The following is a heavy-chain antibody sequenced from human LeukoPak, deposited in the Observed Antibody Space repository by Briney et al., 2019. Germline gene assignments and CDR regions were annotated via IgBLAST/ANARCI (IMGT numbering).Heavy chain of an antibody. Sequence: GGSLRLSCAVSGFTLGSYWMHWVRHAPGQGVAWVSRVNTDGSSTTYAESVKGRFTISKDNAKNTLYLQMNGLRAEDTAVYYCARSLNHYDILTGYSPVYYFDYWGQGTLVTVSS. CDR3: ARSLNHYDILTGYSPVYYFDY. D-gene: IGHD3-9*01. CDR2: VNTDGSST. CDR1: GFTLGSYW. J-gene: IGHJ4*02. V-gene: IGHV3-74*01.